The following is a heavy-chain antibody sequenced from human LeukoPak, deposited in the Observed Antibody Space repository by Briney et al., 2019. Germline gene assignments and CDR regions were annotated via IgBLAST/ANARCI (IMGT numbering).Heavy chain of an antibody. V-gene: IGHV1-8*01. CDR2: MYPNSGNT. Sequence: ASVKVSCKASGYTFTNYDINWVRQATGQGREWMGWMYPNSGNTGYAQKFQGRVTMTRNTSISTAYMELSSLRSEDTAVYYCARGLVRDFPDYWGQGTLVTVSS. J-gene: IGHJ4*02. CDR3: ARGLVRDFPDY. CDR1: GYTFTNYD. D-gene: IGHD6-6*01.